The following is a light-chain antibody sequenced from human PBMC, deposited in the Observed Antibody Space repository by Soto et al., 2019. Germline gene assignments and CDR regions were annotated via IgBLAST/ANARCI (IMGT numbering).Light chain of an antibody. CDR1: GSNLGTAFD. Sequence: CAGIGSNLGTAFDVHWYRQFPGRAPKLLLSGTSHRPSGVPDRFSGSRSGTSASLAITGLQADDEADYYCQTSHSGLIGLIFGTGTKLTVL. CDR2: GTS. V-gene: IGLV1-40*01. CDR3: QTSHSGLIGLI. J-gene: IGLJ1*01.